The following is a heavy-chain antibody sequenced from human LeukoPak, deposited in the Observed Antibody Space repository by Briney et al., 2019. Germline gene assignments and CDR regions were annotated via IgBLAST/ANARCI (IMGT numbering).Heavy chain of an antibody. J-gene: IGHJ4*02. V-gene: IGHV6-1*01. CDR3: AQGGAAAGFDY. Sequence: SQTLSLTCGISGDSVSSTSAVWNRIRQSPSRGLEWLGRTYYRSHWYNDYAVSVEGRITVNPDTSKNQFSLQLNSVTPEDTAVYYCAQGGAAAGFDYWGQGTLVTVSS. D-gene: IGHD6-25*01. CDR1: GDSVSSTSAV. CDR2: TYYRSHWYN.